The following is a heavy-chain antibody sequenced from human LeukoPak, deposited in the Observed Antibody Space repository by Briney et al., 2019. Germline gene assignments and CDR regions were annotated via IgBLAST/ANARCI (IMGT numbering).Heavy chain of an antibody. Sequence: SETLSLTCAVSGYSISSGYYWGWIRQPPGKGLEWIGSIYHSGITYYNPSLKSRVTISVDTSKNQFSLKLSSVTAADTAVYYCARGDSGYYYFDYWGQGTLVTVSS. CDR2: IYHSGIT. J-gene: IGHJ4*02. CDR1: GYSISSGYY. D-gene: IGHD3-9*01. CDR3: ARGDSGYYYFDY. V-gene: IGHV4-38-2*01.